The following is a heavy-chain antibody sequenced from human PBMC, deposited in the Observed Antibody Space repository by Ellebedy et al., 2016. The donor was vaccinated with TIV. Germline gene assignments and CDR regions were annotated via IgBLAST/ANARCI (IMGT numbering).Heavy chain of an antibody. CDR1: GFTFGNFA. V-gene: IGHV3-9*01. Sequence: SLKISXAASGFTFGNFAMHWVRQVPGKGLEWVSGITWSGGSIDQADSVKGRFTISRDNSRNSLYLQMNSLRAEDTALYYCVRGDTGNQGYPIDYWGQGTLVTVSS. CDR2: ITWSGGSI. D-gene: IGHD1-14*01. CDR3: VRGDTGNQGYPIDY. J-gene: IGHJ4*02.